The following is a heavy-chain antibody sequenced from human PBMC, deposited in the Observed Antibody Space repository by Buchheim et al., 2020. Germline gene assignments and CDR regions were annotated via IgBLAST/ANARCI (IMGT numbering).Heavy chain of an antibody. J-gene: IGHJ6*02. D-gene: IGHD6-13*01. CDR3: ASTGIAAAGTRGMDV. Sequence: QVQLQESGPGLVKPSQTLSLTCTVSGGSISSGSYYCSWIRQPAGKGLEWIGRIYTSGSTNYNPSLKSRVTISVDTSKNQFSPKLSSVTAADTAVYYCASTGIAAAGTRGMDVWGQGTT. CDR2: IYTSGST. V-gene: IGHV4-61*02. CDR1: GGSISSGSYY.